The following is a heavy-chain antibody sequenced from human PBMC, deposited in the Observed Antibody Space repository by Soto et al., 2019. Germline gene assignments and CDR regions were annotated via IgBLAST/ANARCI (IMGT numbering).Heavy chain of an antibody. CDR2: IYYSGST. D-gene: IGHD3-22*01. CDR1: GGSISGSTYY. CDR3: ATFSWYYASSVYFQH. V-gene: IGHV4-39*01. Sequence: PSKTMSLTCTVSGGSISGSTYYWGWICRPPGKGLEWIGSIYYSGSTYYNPSLKSRVTISVDTSKNQFSLKLSSVTAADTAVYYCATFSWYYASSVYFQHWGQGTLVTVS. J-gene: IGHJ1*01.